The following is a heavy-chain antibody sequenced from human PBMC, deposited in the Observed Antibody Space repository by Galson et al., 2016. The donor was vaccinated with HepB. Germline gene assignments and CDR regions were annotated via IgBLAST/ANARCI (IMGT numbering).Heavy chain of an antibody. D-gene: IGHD2-15*01. V-gene: IGHV3-23*01. Sequence: SLRLSCAASGFTFTAYAMGWVRQAPGKGLEWVSTINGGGRSTYYADSVKGRFTISRDNSKDTLYMQMSTLRAEDTAVYYCAGVVNFHYYYGFGRLGPGDHGHRLL. CDR3: AGVVNFHYYYGFGR. J-gene: IGHJ6*02. CDR2: INGGGRST. CDR1: GFTFTAYA.